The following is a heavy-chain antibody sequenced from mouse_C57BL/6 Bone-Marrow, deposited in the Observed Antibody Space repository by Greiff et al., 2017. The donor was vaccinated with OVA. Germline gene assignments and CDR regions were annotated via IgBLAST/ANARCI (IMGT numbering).Heavy chain of an antibody. Sequence: EVQLQESGGGLVQPGGSMKLSCVASGFTFSNYWMNWVRQSPEKGLEWVAQIRLKSDNYATHYAESVKGRFTISRDDSKSSVYLQMNNLRAEDTGIYYCTPGGSTYYYAMDYWGQGTSVTVSS. V-gene: IGHV6-3*01. D-gene: IGHD1-1*01. J-gene: IGHJ4*01. CDR2: IRLKSDNYAT. CDR3: TPGGSTYYYAMDY. CDR1: GFTFSNYW.